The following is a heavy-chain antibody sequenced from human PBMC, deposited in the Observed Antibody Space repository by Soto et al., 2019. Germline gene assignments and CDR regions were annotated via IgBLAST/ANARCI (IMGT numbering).Heavy chain of an antibody. CDR1: GYTLTELS. CDR3: ARGRYCSSISCSLGVEFDS. J-gene: IGHJ4*02. Sequence: ASVKVSCKVSGYTLTELSMHWVRQAPGKGLEWMGGFDPEDGETIYAQKFQGRVTMTTDTSTSTAYMELRSLRSDDTAVYYCARGRYCSSISCSLGVEFDSWGQGTLVTVSS. V-gene: IGHV1-24*01. D-gene: IGHD2-2*01. CDR2: FDPEDGET.